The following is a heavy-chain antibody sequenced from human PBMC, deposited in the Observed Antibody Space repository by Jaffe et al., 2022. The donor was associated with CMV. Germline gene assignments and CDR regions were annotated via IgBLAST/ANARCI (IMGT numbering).Heavy chain of an antibody. D-gene: IGHD6-13*01. CDR1: GFTVSSNY. CDR3: ARDSSSWEGPGDY. CDR2: IYSGGST. V-gene: IGHV3-53*01. Sequence: EVQLVESGGGLIQPGGSLRLSCAASGFTVSSNYMSWVRQAPGKGLEWVSVIYSGGSTYYADSVKGRFTISRDNSKNTLYLQMNSLRAEDTAVYYCARDSSSWEGPGDYWGQGTLVTVSS. J-gene: IGHJ4*02.